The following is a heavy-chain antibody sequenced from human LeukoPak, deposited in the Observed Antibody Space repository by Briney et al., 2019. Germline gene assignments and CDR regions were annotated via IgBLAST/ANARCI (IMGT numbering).Heavy chain of an antibody. CDR3: ARGWFGEFLHAFDL. D-gene: IGHD3-10*01. CDR2: IYLSGNT. V-gene: IGHV4-61*02. CDR1: GGSISSGSYY. Sequence: PSQTLSLTCTVSGGSISSGSYYWSWIRQPAGKGLEWIGRIYLSGNTNYNPSLKSRVTISLDTSKNQISLKLSSVTAADAAVYYCARGWFGEFLHAFDLWGQGTMVTVSS. J-gene: IGHJ3*01.